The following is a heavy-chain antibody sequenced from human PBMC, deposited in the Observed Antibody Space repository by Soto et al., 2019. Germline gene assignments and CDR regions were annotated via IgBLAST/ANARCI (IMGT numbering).Heavy chain of an antibody. Sequence: ASVKVSCKASGYTFTSYAMHWVRQAPGQGLEWMGWINPNSGGTNYAQKFQGWVTMTRDTSISTAYMELSRLRSDDTAVYYCARGGIAAADTGWFDPWGQGTLVTVSS. CDR1: GYTFTSYA. CDR2: INPNSGGT. J-gene: IGHJ5*02. V-gene: IGHV1-2*04. CDR3: ARGGIAAADTGWFDP. D-gene: IGHD6-13*01.